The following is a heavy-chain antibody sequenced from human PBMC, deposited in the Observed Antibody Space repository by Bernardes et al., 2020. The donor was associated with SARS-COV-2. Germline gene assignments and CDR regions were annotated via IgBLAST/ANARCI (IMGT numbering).Heavy chain of an antibody. CDR2: ISGSGGST. Sequence: GGSLRLSCAASGFTFSSYAMSWVRQAPGKGLEWVSAISGSGGSTYYADSVKGRLTISRDNSKNTLYLQMNSLRAEDTAVYYCAKQKSVAGHLDYWGQGTLVTVSS. J-gene: IGHJ4*02. CDR1: GFTFSSYA. CDR3: AKQKSVAGHLDY. V-gene: IGHV3-23*01. D-gene: IGHD6-19*01.